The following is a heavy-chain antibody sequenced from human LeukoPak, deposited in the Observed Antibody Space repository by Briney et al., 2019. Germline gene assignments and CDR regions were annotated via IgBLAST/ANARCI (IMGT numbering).Heavy chain of an antibody. CDR3: AKVENWGPAGDFDY. Sequence: HPGGSLRLSCAASGFTFSSYAMSWVRQAPGKGLEWVSAISGSGGSTYYADSVKGRFTISRDNSKNTLYLQMNSLRAEDTAVYYCAKVENWGPAGDFDYWGQGTLVTVSS. J-gene: IGHJ4*02. D-gene: IGHD7-27*01. V-gene: IGHV3-23*01. CDR1: GFTFSSYA. CDR2: ISGSGGST.